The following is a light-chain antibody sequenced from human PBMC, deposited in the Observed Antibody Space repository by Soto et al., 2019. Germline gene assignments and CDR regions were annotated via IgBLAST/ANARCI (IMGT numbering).Light chain of an antibody. Sequence: QSVLTQPASVSGSPGQSITISCTGTNSDVGSYNLVSWYQQHPGNAPKLMIYEVTKRPSGVSNRFSGSKSGNTASLTISGLQAEDEADYYCCSYAGSSTYVVFGGGTKVTVL. CDR3: CSYAGSSTYVV. CDR2: EVT. CDR1: NSDVGSYNL. V-gene: IGLV2-23*02. J-gene: IGLJ2*01.